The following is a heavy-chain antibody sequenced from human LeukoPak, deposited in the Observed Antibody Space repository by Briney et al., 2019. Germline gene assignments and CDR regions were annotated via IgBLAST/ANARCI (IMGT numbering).Heavy chain of an antibody. CDR2: IHPSGGTT. D-gene: IGHD6-19*01. J-gene: IGHJ3*01. Sequence: GASVRVSYKASGYTFTTYYIHWVRQAPGQGLEWMGLIHPSGGTTTYAQKFQGRVTLTRDTSASTVYMELSSLRSEDTAIYHCARDTDSSGWQGAFDVWGQGTMVTVSS. CDR3: ARDTDSSGWQGAFDV. CDR1: GYTFTTYY. V-gene: IGHV1-46*01.